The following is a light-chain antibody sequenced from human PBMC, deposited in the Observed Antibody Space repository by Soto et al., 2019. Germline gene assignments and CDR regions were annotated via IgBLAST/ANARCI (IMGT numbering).Light chain of an antibody. V-gene: IGKV3-20*01. Sequence: EIVMTQSPATLSVSPGAIGTLSCRASQSVSGSCLAWYQQKPGEAPRLLLYGASSRATGIPDRFSDSASGTDFTLTISRLEPEDFAVYYCQQYGSSPITFGQGTRLEIK. CDR2: GAS. CDR1: QSVSGSC. CDR3: QQYGSSPIT. J-gene: IGKJ5*01.